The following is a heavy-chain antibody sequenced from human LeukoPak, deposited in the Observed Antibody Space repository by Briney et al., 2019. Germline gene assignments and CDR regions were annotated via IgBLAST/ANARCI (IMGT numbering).Heavy chain of an antibody. D-gene: IGHD2-2*02. J-gene: IGHJ4*02. CDR2: ISGSGGST. V-gene: IGHV3-23*01. CDR3: AKAPVGCCSSTSCYTFDY. Sequence: GGSLRLSCAASGFTFSSYAMSWVRQAPGKGLEWVSAISGSGGSTYYADSVKGRFTISRDNSKNTLYLQMNSLRAEDTAVYYCAKAPVGCCSSTSCYTFDYWGQGTLVTVSS. CDR1: GFTFSSYA.